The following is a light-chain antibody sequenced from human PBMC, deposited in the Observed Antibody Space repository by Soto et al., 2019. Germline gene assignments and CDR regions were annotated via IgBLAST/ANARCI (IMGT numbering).Light chain of an antibody. Sequence: QSALTQPASVSGSPGQSITISCSGTSSDVGGYNLVSWYQQHPGKAPKLMIYEVTKRPSGISKRLLGSNSANTAPLTISGLQIAAEAGYHCRPSTGGHNLVFGGGTKVTVL. CDR3: RPSTGGHNLV. CDR1: SSDVGGYNL. J-gene: IGLJ2*01. V-gene: IGLV2-23*02. CDR2: EVT.